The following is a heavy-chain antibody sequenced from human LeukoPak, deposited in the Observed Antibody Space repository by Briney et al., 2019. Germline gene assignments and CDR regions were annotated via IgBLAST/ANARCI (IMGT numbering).Heavy chain of an antibody. CDR3: ARVVSLSGIGYFDY. CDR1: GLAVSNNY. V-gene: IGHV3-53*01. Sequence: GGSLRLSCAASGLAVSNNYMTWVRQAPGKGLEWVSVIHTGGDTYYPDSVQGRFTISRDISNNTLHLQMNSLRAEDTAIYYCARVVSLSGIGYFDYWGRGTLVTVSS. CDR2: IHTGGDT. J-gene: IGHJ4*02. D-gene: IGHD3-10*01.